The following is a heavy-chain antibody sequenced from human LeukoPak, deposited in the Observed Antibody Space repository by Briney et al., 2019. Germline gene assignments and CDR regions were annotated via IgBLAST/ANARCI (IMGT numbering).Heavy chain of an antibody. V-gene: IGHV4-59*08. Sequence: PSETLSLTCTVSGGSISSYYWSWIRQPPGKGLEWIGYIYYSGSTNYNPSLKSRVTISVDTSKNQFSLKLSSVTAADTAVYYCASTYCSGGRCYWALDYWGQGTLVTVSS. CDR2: IYYSGST. CDR1: GGSISSYY. D-gene: IGHD2-15*01. J-gene: IGHJ4*02. CDR3: ASTYCSGGRCYWALDY.